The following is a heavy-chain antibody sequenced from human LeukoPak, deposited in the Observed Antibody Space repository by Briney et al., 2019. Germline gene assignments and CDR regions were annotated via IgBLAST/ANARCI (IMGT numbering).Heavy chain of an antibody. CDR1: GFTFSSYS. CDR3: APSYGYCSSTSCYSGY. D-gene: IGHD2-2*03. V-gene: IGHV3-21*01. Sequence: GGSLRLSCAASGFTFSSYSMNWVRQAPGKGLEWVSSISSSRSYIYYAESVKGRFTISRDNAKNSLYLQMNSLRAEDTAVYYCAPSYGYCSSTSCYSGYWGQGTLVTVSS. J-gene: IGHJ4*02. CDR2: ISSSRSYI.